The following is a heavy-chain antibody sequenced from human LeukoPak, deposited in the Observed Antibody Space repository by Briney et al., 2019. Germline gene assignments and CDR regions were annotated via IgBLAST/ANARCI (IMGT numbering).Heavy chain of an antibody. CDR1: GGSISSSSYY. V-gene: IGHV4-39*07. CDR3: ARHIPKPTLVKRGSYYYMDV. D-gene: IGHD2-8*02. J-gene: IGHJ6*03. CDR2: IYYSGST. Sequence: PSETLSLTCTVSGGSISSSSYYWGWIRQPPGKGLEWIGSIYYSGSTYYNPSLKSRVTISVDTSKNQFSLKLSSVTAADTAMYYCARHIPKPTLVKRGSYYYMDVWGKGTTVTVSS.